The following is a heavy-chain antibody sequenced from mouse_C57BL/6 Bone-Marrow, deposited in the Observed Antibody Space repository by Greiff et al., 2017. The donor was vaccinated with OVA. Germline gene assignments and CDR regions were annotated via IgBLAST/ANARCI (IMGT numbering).Heavy chain of an antibody. V-gene: IGHV1-81*01. CDR1: GYTFTSYG. D-gene: IGHD2-1*01. CDR2: IYPRSGNT. CDR3: ARGYGNYDWFAY. J-gene: IGHJ3*01. Sequence: VQLQQSGAELARPGASVKLSCKASGYTFTSYGISWVKQRTGQGLEWIGEIYPRSGNTYYKEKLKGKATLAADNSSSTAYMELRSLKSEDSAVYFCARGYGNYDWFAYWGQGTLVTVSA.